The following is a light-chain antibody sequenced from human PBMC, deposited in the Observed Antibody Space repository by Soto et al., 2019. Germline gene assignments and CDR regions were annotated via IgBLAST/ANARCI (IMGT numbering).Light chain of an antibody. CDR2: EVT. CDR1: SSDVGGYNY. CDR3: SSYTSSITYV. J-gene: IGLJ1*01. V-gene: IGLV2-14*01. Sequence: QSALTQPASVSGSPGQSITISCTGTSSDVGGYNYVSWYQQHPGKAPKLMIYEVTNRPSGVSNRFSGSKSGNTASLTISGLQADDEADYYGSSYTSSITYVFGTGTKLTVL.